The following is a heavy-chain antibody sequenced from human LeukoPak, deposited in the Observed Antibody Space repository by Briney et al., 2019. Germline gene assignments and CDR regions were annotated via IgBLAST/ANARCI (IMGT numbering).Heavy chain of an antibody. CDR2: INTNTGNP. CDR1: GYTFTSYA. CDR3: ARTKLFLQWLAPSDY. V-gene: IGHV7-4-1*02. Sequence: ASVKVSCKASGYTFTSYAMNWVRQAPGQGLEWMGWINTNTGNPTYAQGFAGRFVFSLDTSVSTAYLQISSLKAEDTAVYYCARTKLFLQWLAPSDYWGQGTLVTVSS. J-gene: IGHJ4*02. D-gene: IGHD6-19*01.